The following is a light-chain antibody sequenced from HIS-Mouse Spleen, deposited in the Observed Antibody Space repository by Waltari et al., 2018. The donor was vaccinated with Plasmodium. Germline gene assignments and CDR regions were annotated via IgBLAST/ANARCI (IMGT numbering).Light chain of an antibody. CDR3: QQDNSFPWT. CDR2: GAS. V-gene: IGKV1-12*01. CDR1: QGISSC. J-gene: IGKJ1*01. Sequence: DIQMPQSQPSVSAPVGDRVTIPWRASQGISSCLAWYQQKPGKAPKLPIYGASSLQSGVPSRFSGSGSGTEFTLTISSLQPEDFAAYYCQQDNSFPWTFGQGTKVEIK.